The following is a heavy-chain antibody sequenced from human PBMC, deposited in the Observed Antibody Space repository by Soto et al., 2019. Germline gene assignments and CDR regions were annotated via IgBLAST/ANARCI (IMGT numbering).Heavy chain of an antibody. D-gene: IGHD3-16*01. CDR3: ARYDYQDLILDS. Sequence: ASVKVSCKASGGTFSNYGIHWVRQAPGQSLEWLGGINVGNGHTKYPQKFQGRVTITRDTSATTVYMELSSLRSEDTAVYYCARYDYQDLILDSWGQGTRGTVSS. V-gene: IGHV1-3*01. CDR2: INVGNGHT. J-gene: IGHJ4*02. CDR1: GGTFSNYG.